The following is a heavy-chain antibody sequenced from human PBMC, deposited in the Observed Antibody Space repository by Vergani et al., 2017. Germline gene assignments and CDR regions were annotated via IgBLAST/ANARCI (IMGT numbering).Heavy chain of an antibody. D-gene: IGHD3-10*01. CDR1: GYSFTSYW. J-gene: IGHJ5*02. CDR2: IYPGDSDT. V-gene: IGHV5-51*01. Sequence: EVQLVQSGAEVKKPGESPKISCKGSGYSFTSYWIGWVRQMPGKGLEWMGIIYPGDSDTRYSPSFQGQVTISADKSISTAYLQWSSLKASDTAMYYCARNYYGSGTEYSWFDPWGQGTLVTVSS. CDR3: ARNYYGSGTEYSWFDP.